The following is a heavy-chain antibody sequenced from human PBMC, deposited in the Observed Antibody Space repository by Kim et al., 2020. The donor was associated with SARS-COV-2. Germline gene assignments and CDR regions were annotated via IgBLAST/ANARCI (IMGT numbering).Heavy chain of an antibody. V-gene: IGHV1-3*01. CDR3: ARDSYYGSGKNWFDP. Sequence: KFQGRVTITRDTSARTAYMELSSLSSDDTAVYYCARDSYYGSGKNWFDPWGQGTLVTVSS. D-gene: IGHD3-10*01. J-gene: IGHJ5*02.